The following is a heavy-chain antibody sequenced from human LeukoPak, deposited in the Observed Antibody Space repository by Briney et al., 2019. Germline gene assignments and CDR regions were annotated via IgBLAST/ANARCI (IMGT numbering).Heavy chain of an antibody. D-gene: IGHD6-13*01. J-gene: IGHJ4*02. CDR3: EGIAAAGRVH. CDR2: ISWNSGSI. V-gene: IGHV3-9*01. CDR1: GFTFDDYA. Sequence: GGSLRLSCAASGFTFDDYAMHWVRQAPGKGLEWVSGISWNSGSIGYADSVKGRFTISRDNAKNSLYLQMNSLRAEDTALYYCEGIAAAGRVHWGQGTLVTVSS.